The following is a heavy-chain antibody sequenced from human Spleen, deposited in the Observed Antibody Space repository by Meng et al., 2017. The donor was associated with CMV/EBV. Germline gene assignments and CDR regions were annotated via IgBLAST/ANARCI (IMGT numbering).Heavy chain of an antibody. CDR2: IYYSGST. CDR1: IASISSGVYY. J-gene: IGHJ4*02. V-gene: IGHV4-31*03. CDR3: ARAAGSTVTFDY. D-gene: IGHD4-17*01. Sequence: TALIASISSGVYYWTWVRQHPGKGLEWIGYIYYSGSTYYNPSLKSRVTMSLDTSNNQFSLNLSSLTAADTAVYYCARAAGSTVTFDYWGQGTLVTVSS.